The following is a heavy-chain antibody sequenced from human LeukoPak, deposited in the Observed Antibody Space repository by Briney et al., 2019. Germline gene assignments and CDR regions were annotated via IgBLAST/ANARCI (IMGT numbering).Heavy chain of an antibody. CDR2: INPNSGGT. V-gene: IGHV1-2*04. CDR1: GYTFTGYY. J-gene: IGHJ4*02. D-gene: IGHD6-19*01. Sequence: ASVKVSCKASGYTFTGYYMHWVRQAPGQGLEWMGWINPNSGGTNYAQKFQGWVTMTRDTSISTAYMELSRLRSDDTAVYYCARGREQWLVSGGIDYWGQGTLVTVSS. CDR3: ARGREQWLVSGGIDY.